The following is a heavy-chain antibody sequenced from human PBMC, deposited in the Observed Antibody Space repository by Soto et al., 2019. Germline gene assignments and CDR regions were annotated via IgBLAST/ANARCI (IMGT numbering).Heavy chain of an antibody. CDR2: ISSSSSYT. Sequence: GGSLRLSCAASGFTFSDYYMSWIRQAPGKGLEWVSYISSSSSYTNYADSVKGRFTISRDNAKNSLYLQMNSLRAEDTAVYYCAPRIAVAGTGSGREVWKARWGQGTLVTVSS. J-gene: IGHJ4*02. CDR3: APRIAVAGTGSGREVWKAR. V-gene: IGHV3-11*06. D-gene: IGHD6-19*01. CDR1: GFTFSDYY.